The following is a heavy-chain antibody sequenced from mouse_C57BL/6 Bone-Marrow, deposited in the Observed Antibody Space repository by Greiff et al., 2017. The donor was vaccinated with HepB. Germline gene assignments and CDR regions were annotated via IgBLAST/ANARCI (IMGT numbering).Heavy chain of an antibody. CDR3: AKGGVCPSFAY. Sequence: DVMLVESGGDLVKPGGSLKLSCAASGFTFSSYGMSWVRQTPDKRLEWVATISSGGSYTYYPDSVKGRFTISRDNAKNTLYLQMSSLKSEDTAMYYCAKGGVCPSFAYWGQGTLVTVSA. CDR2: ISSGGSYT. V-gene: IGHV5-6*02. CDR1: GFTFSSYG. D-gene: IGHD2-10*02. J-gene: IGHJ3*01.